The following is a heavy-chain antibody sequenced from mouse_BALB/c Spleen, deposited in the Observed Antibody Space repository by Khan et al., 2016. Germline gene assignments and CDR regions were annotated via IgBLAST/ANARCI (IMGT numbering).Heavy chain of an antibody. V-gene: IGHV4-1*02. CDR2: TNPARSTI. CDR1: GFDVSSYW. J-gene: IGHJ3*01. D-gene: IGHD1-1*01. CDR3: ASAGCYGYLPY. Sequence: EVQLQESGAGLVHPGSSLKLSCAALGFDVSSYWMSWVRQAPGKGLEWIAETNPARSTINYTPSLQDKFIISRDNSKTTLYLQMSQVRSEDTALYDGASAGCYGYLPYCGQVTLVTVSA.